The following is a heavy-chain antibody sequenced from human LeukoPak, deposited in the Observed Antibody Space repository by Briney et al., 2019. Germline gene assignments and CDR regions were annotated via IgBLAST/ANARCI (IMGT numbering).Heavy chain of an antibody. V-gene: IGHV4-34*01. CDR2: INDRGHT. CDR1: GVSFSGYH. J-gene: IGHJ4*02. D-gene: IGHD4-17*01. Sequence: PSETLSLTCAVYGVSFSGYHWNWIRQFPGKGLEWIGEINDRGHTNYNPSLESRVTISVDTSKKQFSLKLNSATAADTAVYYCARDPTTEPNIAYYFDFWGQGTLVTVSS. CDR3: ARDPTTEPNIAYYFDF.